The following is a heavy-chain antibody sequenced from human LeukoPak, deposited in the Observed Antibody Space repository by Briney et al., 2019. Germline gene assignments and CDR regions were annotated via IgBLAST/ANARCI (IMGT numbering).Heavy chain of an antibody. CDR3: ARQYSGYHAFDY. J-gene: IGHJ4*02. Sequence: SQTLSLTCAVSGGSISSGGYSWSWIRQPPGKGLEWIGYIYHSGSTYYNPSLKSRVTISVDRSKNQFSLKLSSVTAADTAVYYCARQYSGYHAFDYWGQGTLVTVSS. CDR2: IYHSGST. CDR1: GGSISSGGYS. D-gene: IGHD5-12*01. V-gene: IGHV4-30-2*01.